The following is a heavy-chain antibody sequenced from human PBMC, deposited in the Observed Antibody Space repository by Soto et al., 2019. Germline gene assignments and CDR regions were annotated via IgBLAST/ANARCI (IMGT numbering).Heavy chain of an antibody. Sequence: TSETLSLTCTVSGGSMISYYWSWIRQPPGKGLEWIGYIYYSGSTNYNPSLKSRVTISVDTSKNQFSLKLSSVTAADTAVYYCARTSLSRIAAAVNIYYYYYGMDVWGQGTTVTVSS. CDR2: IYYSGST. CDR3: ARTSLSRIAAAVNIYYYYYGMDV. J-gene: IGHJ6*02. V-gene: IGHV4-59*01. D-gene: IGHD6-13*01. CDR1: GGSMISYY.